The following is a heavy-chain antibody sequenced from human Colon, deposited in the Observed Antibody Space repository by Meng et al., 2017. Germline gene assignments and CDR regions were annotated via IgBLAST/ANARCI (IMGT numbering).Heavy chain of an antibody. V-gene: IGHV1-46*01. CDR3: ARAGYSSSWSVYGMDV. D-gene: IGHD6-13*01. J-gene: IGHJ6*02. CDR1: GYTFTSYY. Sequence: ASVKVSCKASGYTFTSYYMHWVRQAPGQGLEWMGIINPSGGSTSYAQKFQGRVTMTRDTSTSTVYMELSRLRSEDQAVYYCARAGYSSSWSVYGMDVWGQGTTVTVSS. CDR2: INPSGGST.